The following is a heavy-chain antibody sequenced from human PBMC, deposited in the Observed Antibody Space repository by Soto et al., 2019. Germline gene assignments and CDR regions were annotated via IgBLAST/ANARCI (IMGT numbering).Heavy chain of an antibody. J-gene: IGHJ4*02. Sequence: SGTLSLTCTVSGGTISSGGYYWSWIRQHPGKGLEWIGYIYYSGSTYYNPSLKSRVTISVDTSKNQFSLKLSSVTAADTAVYYCARHETIFGVVVNWGQGTLVTVSS. V-gene: IGHV4-31*03. CDR1: GGTISSGGYY. CDR3: ARHETIFGVVVN. D-gene: IGHD3-3*01. CDR2: IYYSGST.